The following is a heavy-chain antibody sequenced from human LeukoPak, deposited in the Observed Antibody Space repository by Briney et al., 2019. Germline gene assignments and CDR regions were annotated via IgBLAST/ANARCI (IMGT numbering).Heavy chain of an antibody. CDR1: GYTFTGYY. CDR2: INPHSGTA. Sequence: ASVKVSCKASGYTFTGYYIHWVRQAPGQGLEWMGWINPHSGTANYAQKFQGRVTMTRDTSISTGYMELSRLRSDDTAVYYCARVSQPGKWSLFPRRAPREYYFDYWGQGTLVTVSS. J-gene: IGHJ4*02. V-gene: IGHV1-2*02. D-gene: IGHD2-15*01. CDR3: ARVSQPGKWSLFPRRAPREYYFDY.